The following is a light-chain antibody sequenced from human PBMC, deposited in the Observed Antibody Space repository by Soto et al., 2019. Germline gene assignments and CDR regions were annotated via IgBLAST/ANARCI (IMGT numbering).Light chain of an antibody. Sequence: EIVLTQSPGTLSLSPGERATLSCRASQSVSSSYLAWYQQKPGQAPRLLIHGVSTRATGIPDRFSGSGSGTDFTLTISSLQPEDFATYSCQQSYSTTWTFGQGTKVEIK. CDR1: QSVSSSY. CDR3: QQSYSTTWT. V-gene: IGKV3-20*01. CDR2: GVS. J-gene: IGKJ1*01.